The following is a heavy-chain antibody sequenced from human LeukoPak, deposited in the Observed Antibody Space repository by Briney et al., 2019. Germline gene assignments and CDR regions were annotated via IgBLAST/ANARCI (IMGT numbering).Heavy chain of an antibody. Sequence: GGSLRLSCAASGFTFSSYWMHWVRQAPGKGLVWVSRINSDGSSTSYADSVKGRFTISRDNAKNTLYLQMNSLRAEDTAVYYCARDLLPLRYYYYYGMDVWGQGTTATVSS. CDR3: ARDLLPLRYYYYYGMDV. CDR2: INSDGSST. V-gene: IGHV3-74*01. J-gene: IGHJ6*02. CDR1: GFTFSSYW. D-gene: IGHD4-17*01.